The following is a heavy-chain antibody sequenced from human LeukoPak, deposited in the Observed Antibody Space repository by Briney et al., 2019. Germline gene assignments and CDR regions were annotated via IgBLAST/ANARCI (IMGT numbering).Heavy chain of an antibody. CDR1: GDSISSYY. Sequence: SETLSLTCTVSGDSISSYYWSWIRQPPGKGLEWIGYIYYSGSTNYNPSLKSRVTISVDTSKNQFSLKLSSVTAADTAVYYCARRGNRGDWLPYYYGMDVWGQGTTVTVSS. CDR3: ARRGNRGDWLPYYYGMDV. J-gene: IGHJ6*02. V-gene: IGHV4-59*01. D-gene: IGHD3-9*01. CDR2: IYYSGST.